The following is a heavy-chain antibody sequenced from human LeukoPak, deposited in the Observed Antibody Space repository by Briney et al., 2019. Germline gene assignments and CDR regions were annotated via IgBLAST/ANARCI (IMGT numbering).Heavy chain of an antibody. CDR1: GYTFTGYY. J-gene: IGHJ3*02. CDR3: ASSIAAAGKGFETYAFDI. V-gene: IGHV1-2*02. CDR2: INPNSGGT. D-gene: IGHD6-13*01. Sequence: GASVKVSCKASGYTFTGYYMHWVRQAPGQGREWMGWINPNSGGTNYAQNFQGGVTMTRDTPISTAYMELSRLRPEDTAVYYCASSIAAAGKGFETYAFDIWGQGTMVTVSS.